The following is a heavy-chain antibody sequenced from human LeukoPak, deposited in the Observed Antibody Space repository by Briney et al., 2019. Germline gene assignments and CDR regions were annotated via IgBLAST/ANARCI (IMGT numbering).Heavy chain of an antibody. J-gene: IGHJ5*02. CDR2: INPSGGST. CDR1: GYTFTSYY. Sequence: GASVKVSCKASGYTFTSYYMHWVRQAPGQGLEWMGIINPSGGSTSYAQKFQGRVTMTRDTSISTAYMELSRLRSDDTAVYYCARDFRDYSSSWFDPWGQGTLVTVSS. V-gene: IGHV1-46*01. CDR3: ARDFRDYSSSWFDP. D-gene: IGHD6-6*01.